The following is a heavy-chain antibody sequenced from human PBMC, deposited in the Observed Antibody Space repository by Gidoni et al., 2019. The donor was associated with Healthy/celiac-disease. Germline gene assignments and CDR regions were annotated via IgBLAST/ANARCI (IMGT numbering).Heavy chain of an antibody. CDR2: IKQDGSEK. J-gene: IGHJ4*02. D-gene: IGHD6-19*01. V-gene: IGHV3-7*03. CDR3: ARDAGLGEQWLAAPDY. Sequence: DVHLVESGGGLVQPGGSLRLSCAASGFPFRSYWMSWGRQAPGKGLEWGTNIKQDGSEKYYVDSVKGRFTISRDNAKNSLYLQMNSLRAEDTAVYYCARDAGLGEQWLAAPDYWGQGTLVTVSS. CDR1: GFPFRSYW.